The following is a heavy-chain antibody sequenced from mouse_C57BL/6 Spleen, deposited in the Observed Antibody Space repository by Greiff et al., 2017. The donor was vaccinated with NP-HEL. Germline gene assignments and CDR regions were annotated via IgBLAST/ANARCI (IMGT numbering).Heavy chain of an antibody. Sequence: QVQLKQPGAALVKPGASVKLSCKASGYTFTSYWMHWVKQRPGQGLEWIGMIHPNSGSTNYNETFMSKATLTVDKSSSTAYMQLSSLTCEDSAVYYWARSDYSKSGAMEDWGQGTSVTVTS. CDR3: ARSDYSKSGAMED. V-gene: IGHV1-64*01. J-gene: IGHJ4*01. CDR2: IHPNSGST. CDR1: GYTFTSYW. D-gene: IGHD2-5*01.